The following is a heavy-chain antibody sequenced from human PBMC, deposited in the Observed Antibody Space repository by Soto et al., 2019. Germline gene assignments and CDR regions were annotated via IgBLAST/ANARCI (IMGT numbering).Heavy chain of an antibody. J-gene: IGHJ5*02. Sequence: SVKVSCKASGGTFSIYAISWVLQAPGQGLEWMGGIIPIFGTANYAQKFQGRVTITADESTSTAYMELSSLRSEDTAVYYCARAPLGYCTNGVCGGWFDPWGQGTLVTVSS. CDR2: IIPIFGTA. V-gene: IGHV1-69*13. CDR1: GGTFSIYA. CDR3: ARAPLGYCTNGVCGGWFDP. D-gene: IGHD2-8*01.